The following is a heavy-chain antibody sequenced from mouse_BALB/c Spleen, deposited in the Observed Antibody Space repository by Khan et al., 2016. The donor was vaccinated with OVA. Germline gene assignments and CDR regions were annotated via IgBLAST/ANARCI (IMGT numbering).Heavy chain of an antibody. Sequence: EVQLQESGPSLVKPSQTLSLTCSVTGDSITSGYWNWIRKFPGNKLEYMGHIIYTGSTYYNPSLNSRISITRHTSENQYYLLLISVTYEDTATYYCARSTYRFAFVYWGQGTLVTVSA. D-gene: IGHD2-14*01. CDR2: IIYTGST. J-gene: IGHJ3*01. CDR1: GDSITSGY. CDR3: ARSTYRFAFVY. V-gene: IGHV3-8*02.